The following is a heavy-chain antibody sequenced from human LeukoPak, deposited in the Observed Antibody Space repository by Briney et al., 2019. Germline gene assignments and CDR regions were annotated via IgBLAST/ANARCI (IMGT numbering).Heavy chain of an antibody. CDR3: ARDVGRRLQGFGFDP. CDR2: IYHSGST. J-gene: IGHJ5*02. V-gene: IGHV4-4*02. D-gene: IGHD5-24*01. CDR1: GGSISSSNW. Sequence: SETLSLTCAVSGGSISSSNWWSWVRQPPGKGLEWIGEIYHSGSTNYNPSLKSRVTISVDKSKNQFSLKLSSVTAADTAVYYCARDVGRRLQGFGFDPWGQGTLVTVSS.